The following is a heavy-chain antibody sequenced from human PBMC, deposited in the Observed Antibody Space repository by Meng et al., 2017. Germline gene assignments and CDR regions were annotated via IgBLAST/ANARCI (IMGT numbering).Heavy chain of an antibody. V-gene: IGHV3-21*01. CDR2: ISTSSSYI. CDR3: ARVYGSSWTSDY. J-gene: IGHJ4*02. Sequence: GESLKISCAASGFTFSIYSMNWVRQAPGKGLEWVSSISTSSSYISYADSVKGRFTISRDNAKNSLYLQMNSLRAEDTAIYYCARVYGSSWTSDYWGQGTLVTVYS. D-gene: IGHD6-13*01. CDR1: GFTFSIYS.